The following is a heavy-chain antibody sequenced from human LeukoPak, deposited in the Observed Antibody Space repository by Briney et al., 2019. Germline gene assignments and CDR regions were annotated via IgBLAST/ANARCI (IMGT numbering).Heavy chain of an antibody. CDR2: INPNSGGT. D-gene: IGHD5-12*01. V-gene: IGHV1-2*02. Sequence: ASVKVSCKASANTLGYYMHWVRQAPGQGLEWMGWINPNSGGTNYAQKFQGRVTMTRDTSISTAFMELSRLRSDDTAVYYCARDRGYDYFFDYWGQGTLVTVSS. CDR3: ARDRGYDYFFDY. J-gene: IGHJ4*02. CDR1: ANTLGYY.